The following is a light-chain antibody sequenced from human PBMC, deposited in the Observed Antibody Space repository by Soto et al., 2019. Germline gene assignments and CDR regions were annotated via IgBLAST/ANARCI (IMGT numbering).Light chain of an antibody. Sequence: EIVLTQSPGTLSLSPGERATLSCRASQSVYNSYLAWYQQKPGQTPRLLINAASNRATGVPDRFSGSGSGTDFTLTISRLEPEDFAVYYCQQYGSSPWTFGQGTKVEIK. CDR2: AAS. J-gene: IGKJ1*01. CDR1: QSVYNSY. V-gene: IGKV3-20*01. CDR3: QQYGSSPWT.